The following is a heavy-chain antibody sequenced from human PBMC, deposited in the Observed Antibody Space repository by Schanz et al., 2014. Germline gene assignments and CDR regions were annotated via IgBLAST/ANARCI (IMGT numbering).Heavy chain of an antibody. V-gene: IGHV1-69*08. CDR3: AREVGLYDRGWFDP. CDR1: GGTFSSDT. CDR2: IVPIAGIT. Sequence: QVHLVQSGAEVKKPGSSVKVSCKASGGTFSSDTFSWVRQAPGQGLEWMGRIVPIAGITNYAQRFQGRVTITADKSSDTACMVLSSLRSEDTAVYYCAREVGLYDRGWFDPWGQGTLVIVSS. J-gene: IGHJ5*02. D-gene: IGHD3-22*01.